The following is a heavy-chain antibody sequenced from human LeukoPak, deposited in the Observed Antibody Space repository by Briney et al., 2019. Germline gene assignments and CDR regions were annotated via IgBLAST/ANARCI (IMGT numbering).Heavy chain of an antibody. V-gene: IGHV3-21*01. D-gene: IGHD1-7*01. J-gene: IGHJ5*02. Sequence: GGSLRLSCAASGFTFNAYSMGWVRQAPGKGLEWVSIISRASESIFYADSVKGRFTISRDDAKNSLYLQMNGLRAEDTAAYYCMRGATDTTRWFDPWGQGTLVTVSS. CDR1: GFTFNAYS. CDR3: MRGATDTTRWFDP. CDR2: ISRASESI.